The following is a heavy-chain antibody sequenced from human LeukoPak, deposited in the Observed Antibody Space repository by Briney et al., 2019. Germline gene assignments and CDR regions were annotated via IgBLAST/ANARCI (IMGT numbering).Heavy chain of an antibody. CDR2: IRSKAYGGTT. J-gene: IGHJ4*02. CDR3: TSYGGYSYIYYFDY. Sequence: GGSLRLSCTASGFTFGDYAMSWVRQAPGKGLEWVGFIRSKAYGGTTEYAASVKGRFTISRDDSKSIAYLQMNSLKTEDTAVYYCTSYGGYSYIYYFDYWGQGTLVTVSS. V-gene: IGHV3-49*04. CDR1: GFTFGDYA. D-gene: IGHD5-18*01.